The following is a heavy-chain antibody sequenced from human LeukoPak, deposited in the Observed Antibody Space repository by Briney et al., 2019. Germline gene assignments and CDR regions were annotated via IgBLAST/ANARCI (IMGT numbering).Heavy chain of an antibody. Sequence: GGSLRLSCAASGFTFSSYGMHWVRQAPGKGLEWVAVISCDGSNKYYADSVKGRFTISRDNSKNTLYLQMNSLRAEDTAVYFCARGGGLDVWGQGATVTVSS. CDR3: ARGGGLDV. V-gene: IGHV3-30*03. J-gene: IGHJ6*02. CDR1: GFTFSSYG. D-gene: IGHD3-16*01. CDR2: ISCDGSNK.